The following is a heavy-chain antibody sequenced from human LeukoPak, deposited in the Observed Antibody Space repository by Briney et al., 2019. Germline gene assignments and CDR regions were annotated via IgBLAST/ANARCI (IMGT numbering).Heavy chain of an antibody. CDR2: INAGNGNT. CDR3: ARGSIAYYYGSGSYGYGMDV. D-gene: IGHD3-10*01. V-gene: IGHV1-3*01. Sequence: ASVKVSCKASGYTFTSYAMHWVRQAPGQRLEWMGWINAGNGNTKYSQKFQGRVTITRDTSASTAYMELSSLRSEDTAVYYCARGSIAYYYGSGSYGYGMDVWGQGTTVTVSS. CDR1: GYTFTSYA. J-gene: IGHJ6*02.